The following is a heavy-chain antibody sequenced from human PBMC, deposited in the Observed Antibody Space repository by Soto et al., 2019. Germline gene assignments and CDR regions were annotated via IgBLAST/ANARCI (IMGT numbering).Heavy chain of an antibody. CDR1: GFTFSSYG. D-gene: IGHD6-6*01. CDR3: ARDRSSYFDP. Sequence: QVQLVESGGGVVQPGRSLRLSCAASGFTFSSYGMHWVRQAPGKGLEWVAVIWYDGSNKYSADSVKGRFTISRDNSKNTLYLQMNSLRAEDTAVYYCARDRSSYFDPWGQGTLVTVSS. J-gene: IGHJ5*02. V-gene: IGHV3-33*01. CDR2: IWYDGSNK.